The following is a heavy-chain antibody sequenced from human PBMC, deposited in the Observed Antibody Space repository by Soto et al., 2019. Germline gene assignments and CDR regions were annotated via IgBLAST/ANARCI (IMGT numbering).Heavy chain of an antibody. J-gene: IGHJ4*02. CDR2: IQYSGRA. Sequence: SETLSLTCTVSGGSVSSGAYHWSWVRQLPGKGLEWIGYIQYSGRAQYNPSLQSRLTISVDTSKNQFSLKLTSVTAADTAVYYFATYSVGRGGTGCWGQGNLVPLA. D-gene: IGHD2-15*01. V-gene: IGHV4-31*03. CDR3: ATYSVGRGGTGC. CDR1: GGSVSSGAYH.